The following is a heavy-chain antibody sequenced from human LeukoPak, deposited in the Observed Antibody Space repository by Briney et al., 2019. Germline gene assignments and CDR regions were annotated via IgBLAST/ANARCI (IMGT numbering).Heavy chain of an antibody. CDR2: INDAGTTT. Sequence: GGSLRLSCVVSGFTLSSYAMHWVRQAPGKGLECVSGINDAGTTTHYANSVKGRFTISRDISNNTLYLQMGSLRAEDMAVYYCARDLSGSYSFDYWGQGTLVTVSS. V-gene: IGHV3-64*01. CDR3: ARDLSGSYSFDY. CDR1: GFTLSSYA. J-gene: IGHJ4*02. D-gene: IGHD1-26*01.